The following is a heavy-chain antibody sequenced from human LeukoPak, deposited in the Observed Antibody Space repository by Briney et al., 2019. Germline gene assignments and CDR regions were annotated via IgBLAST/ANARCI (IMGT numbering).Heavy chain of an antibody. CDR1: GFTFSSYV. D-gene: IGHD4-17*01. CDR3: AKDMAHDSDDYGFDY. V-gene: IGHV3-30*18. J-gene: IGHJ4*02. Sequence: GGSLRRSCAASGFTFSSYVMHWVRQAPGKVLEWVAFISYDGSNKYYADSVKCRCTISRDNSQNTVYLQMNSLRAEATAVYSCAKDMAHDSDDYGFDYWGQGTQVTVSS. CDR2: ISYDGSNK.